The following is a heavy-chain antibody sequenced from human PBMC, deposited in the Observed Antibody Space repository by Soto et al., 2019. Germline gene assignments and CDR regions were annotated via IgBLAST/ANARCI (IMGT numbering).Heavy chain of an antibody. Sequence: QVQLVQSGAEVKKPGASVKVSCKASGYTFTSHGITWVRQAPGQGLEWMGWISAYNGNTNYTQNLQGRITMTTDTXTSTAYMELRSLRSEDTAVYYCAGDLGGYHSIAACWGQSAVVTVSS. CDR3: AGDLGGYHSIAAC. V-gene: IGHV1-18*01. D-gene: IGHD2-2*01. CDR1: GYTFTSHG. J-gene: IGHJ1*01. CDR2: ISAYNGNT.